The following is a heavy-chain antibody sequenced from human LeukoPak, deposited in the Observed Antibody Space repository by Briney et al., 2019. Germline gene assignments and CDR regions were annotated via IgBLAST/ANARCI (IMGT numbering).Heavy chain of an antibody. D-gene: IGHD3-16*01. CDR2: IYHSGST. CDR1: GGSISSGGYS. Sequence: SQTLSLTCAVSGGSISSGGYSWSGIRQPPGKGLEWIGYIYHSGSTYYNPSLKSRVTISVDRSKNQFSLKLSSVTAADTAVYYCARGGGPVAFDIWGQGTMVTVSS. V-gene: IGHV4-30-2*01. J-gene: IGHJ3*02. CDR3: ARGGGPVAFDI.